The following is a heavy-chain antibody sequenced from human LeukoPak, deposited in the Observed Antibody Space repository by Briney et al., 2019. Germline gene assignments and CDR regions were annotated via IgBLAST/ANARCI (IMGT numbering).Heavy chain of an antibody. V-gene: IGHV4-39*07. CDR3: ARGVRGRAFDI. J-gene: IGHJ3*02. CDR1: CVSISSSSYY. Sequence: PSETLSLTCTVSCVSISSSSYYGGWIRQPPGKGLEWIGSSYYSGSTYYNPSLKSRVTISVDTSKNQFSLKLSSVTAADTAVYYCARGVRGRAFDIWGQGTMVTVSS. CDR2: SYYSGST. D-gene: IGHD3-10*02.